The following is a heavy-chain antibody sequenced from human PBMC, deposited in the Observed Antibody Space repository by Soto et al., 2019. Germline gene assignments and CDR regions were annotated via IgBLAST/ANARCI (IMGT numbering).Heavy chain of an antibody. CDR1: GYTFTSYY. CDR3: ATGNYGDFDYYYYGMDV. Sequence: ASVKVSCKASGYTFTSYYMHWVRQAPGQGLEWMGIINPSGGSTSYAQKFQGRVTMTRDTSTSTVYMELSSLRSEDTAVYYCATGNYGDFDYYYYGMDVRGQGTTVTVSS. CDR2: INPSGGST. J-gene: IGHJ6*02. D-gene: IGHD4-17*01. V-gene: IGHV1-46*01.